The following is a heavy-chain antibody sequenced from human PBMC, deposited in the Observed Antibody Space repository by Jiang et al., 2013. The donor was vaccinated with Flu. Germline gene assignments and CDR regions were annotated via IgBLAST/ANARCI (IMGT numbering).Heavy chain of an antibody. CDR2: THYSGST. D-gene: IGHD6-6*01. CDR1: GASISTGGYY. J-gene: IGHJ4*02. Sequence: GSGLVKPSQTLSLTCTVSGASISTGGYYWSWIRQHSGKGLEWIGYTHYSGSTYYNPSLKSRLSISLDTSKNQFSLKMTSLTAADTAVYYCARDPNTATRRGDYFDYWGQGSLVTVSS. V-gene: IGHV4-31*03. CDR3: ARDPNTATRRGDYFDY.